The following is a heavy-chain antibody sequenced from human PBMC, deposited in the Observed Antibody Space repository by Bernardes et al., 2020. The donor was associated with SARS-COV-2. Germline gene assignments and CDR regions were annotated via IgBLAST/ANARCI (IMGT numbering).Heavy chain of an antibody. Sequence: ASVKVSCKASGYTFTNFRIHWVRQAPGQGLEWMGIINPSGGFASYAQEFEGRVSMTTDTSASTAYMELSSLGSEDTAVYFCARELGRPWRGTADYWGQGTLVTVSS. V-gene: IGHV1-46*01. D-gene: IGHD1-7*01. CDR1: GYTFTNFR. CDR2: INPSGGFA. J-gene: IGHJ4*02. CDR3: ARELGRPWRGTADY.